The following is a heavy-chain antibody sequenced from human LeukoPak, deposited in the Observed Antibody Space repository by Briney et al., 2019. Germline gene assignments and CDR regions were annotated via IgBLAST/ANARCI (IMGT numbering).Heavy chain of an antibody. V-gene: IGHV1-18*01. CDR2: ISAYNGNT. CDR1: GYTFTSYG. CDR3: AREYCSSTSCYFDY. J-gene: IGHJ4*02. Sequence: ASVKVSCKAFGYTFTSYGISWVRQAPGQGLEWMGWISAYNGNTNYAQKLQGRVTMTTDTSTSTAYMELRSLRSDDTAVYYCAREYCSSTSCYFDYWGQGTLVTVSS. D-gene: IGHD2-2*01.